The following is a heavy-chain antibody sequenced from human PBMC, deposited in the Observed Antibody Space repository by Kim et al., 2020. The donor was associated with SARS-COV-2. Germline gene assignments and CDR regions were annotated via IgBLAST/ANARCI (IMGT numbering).Heavy chain of an antibody. CDR3: ARRGRKGGQQLVKG. V-gene: IGHV4-39*01. J-gene: IGHJ4*02. Sequence: PSLKSRVTISVDTSKNQFSLKLSSVTAADTAVYYCARRGRKGGQQLVKGWGQGTLVTVSS. D-gene: IGHD6-13*01.